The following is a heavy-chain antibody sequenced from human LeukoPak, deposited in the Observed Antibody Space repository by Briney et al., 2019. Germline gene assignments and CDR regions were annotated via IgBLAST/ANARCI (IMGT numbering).Heavy chain of an antibody. CDR2: IYYTGST. CDR3: ARVLVRGAYNWFDP. D-gene: IGHD3-10*02. CDR1: SGFISSYY. Sequence: SETLSLTCSVSSGFISSYYWTWIRQSPGKGLEWNGYIYYTGSTSYNPSLKSRVTISVDRSKNQFSLKLSSVTAADTAVYYCARVLVRGAYNWFDPWGQGTLVTVSS. V-gene: IGHV4-59*12. J-gene: IGHJ5*02.